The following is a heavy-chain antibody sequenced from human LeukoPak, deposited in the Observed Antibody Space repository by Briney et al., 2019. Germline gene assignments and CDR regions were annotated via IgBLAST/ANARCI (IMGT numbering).Heavy chain of an antibody. Sequence: SETLSLTCAVYGGSFSGYYWSWIRQPPGKGLEWIGEINHSGSTNYSPSLKSRVTISVDTSKNQFSLKLSSVTAADTAVYYCARAGDSSGYCDSWGQGALVTVSS. CDR3: ARAGDSSGYCDS. D-gene: IGHD3-22*01. V-gene: IGHV4-34*01. CDR1: GGSFSGYY. CDR2: INHSGST. J-gene: IGHJ4*02.